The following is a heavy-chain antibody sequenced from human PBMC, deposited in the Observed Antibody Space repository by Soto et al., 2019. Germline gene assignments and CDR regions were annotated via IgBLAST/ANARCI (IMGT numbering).Heavy chain of an antibody. V-gene: IGHV1-18*01. CDR1: GYTFTSYG. Sequence: VKVSCKASGYTFTSYGIRWVRQALGQGLEWMGWISAYNGNTNYAQKLQGRVTMTTDTSTSTAYMELRSLKTEDTAVYYCTRALKVGSWIHFDSWGQGTLVTVSS. CDR3: TRALKVGSWIHFDS. J-gene: IGHJ4*02. D-gene: IGHD6-13*01. CDR2: ISAYNGNT.